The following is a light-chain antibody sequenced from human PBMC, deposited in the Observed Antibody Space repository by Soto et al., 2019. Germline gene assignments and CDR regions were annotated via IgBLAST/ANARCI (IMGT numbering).Light chain of an antibody. Sequence: DIQMTQSPSSLSASVGDRVTITCQASQDIDNYLNWYQQKPGKAPKLLIYDASDLETGVPSRFSGSGSGTDFTFTISILQPEDFATHYCQQYDNLPLTFGGGTKVDIK. CDR2: DAS. J-gene: IGKJ4*01. V-gene: IGKV1-33*01. CDR3: QQYDNLPLT. CDR1: QDIDNY.